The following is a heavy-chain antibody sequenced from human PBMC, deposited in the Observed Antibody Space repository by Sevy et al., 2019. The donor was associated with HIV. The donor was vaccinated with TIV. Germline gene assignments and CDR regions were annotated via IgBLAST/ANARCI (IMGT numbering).Heavy chain of an antibody. CDR2: IFGSGGTT. CDR3: AGGRFDSSGSFDAFDM. D-gene: IGHD3-22*01. V-gene: IGHV3-23*01. Sequence: GGSLRLSCAASGITFNNYAMNWVRQAPGKGLDWVSTIFGSGGTTYYADSLKGRFTISRDNSKNTLYLQMNSLRTEDTALYYCAGGRFDSSGSFDAFDMWGQGTMVTVSS. CDR1: GITFNNYA. J-gene: IGHJ3*02.